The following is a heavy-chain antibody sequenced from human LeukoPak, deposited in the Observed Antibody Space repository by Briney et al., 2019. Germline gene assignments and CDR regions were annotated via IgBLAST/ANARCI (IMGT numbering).Heavy chain of an antibody. D-gene: IGHD2-2*01. J-gene: IGHJ4*02. V-gene: IGHV3-30*02. CDR2: IRYHGSDK. Sequence: GGSLRLSCAASGFTFSGSGMHWVRQAPGKGLEWVAFIRYHGSDKYYADSVKGRFTISRDNSKNTLYLQMNSLRPEDTSVYFCARSPTSWYFDYWGQGTLVTVSS. CDR3: ARSPTSWYFDY. CDR1: GFTFSGSG.